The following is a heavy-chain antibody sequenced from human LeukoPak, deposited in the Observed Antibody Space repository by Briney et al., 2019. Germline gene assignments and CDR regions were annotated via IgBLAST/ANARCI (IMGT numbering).Heavy chain of an antibody. CDR3: AKDIESYYYGSGSDF. V-gene: IGHV3-9*01. CDR1: GFTFDDYA. CDR2: ISWNSGSI. D-gene: IGHD3-10*01. Sequence: GGSLRLSCAASGFTFDDYAMHWVRQAPGKGLEWVSGISWNSGSIGYADSVKGRFTISRDNAKNSLYLQMNSLRAEDTALYYCAKDIESYYYGSGSDFWGQGTLVTVSS. J-gene: IGHJ4*02.